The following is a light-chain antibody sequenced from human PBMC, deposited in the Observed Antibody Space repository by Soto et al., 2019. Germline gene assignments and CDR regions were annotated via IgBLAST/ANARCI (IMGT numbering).Light chain of an antibody. CDR3: CSYAGSSTV. CDR1: SSDIGSYNL. V-gene: IGLV2-23*02. Sequence: VLAQPAPRFWAPGQSVTTSRTGNSSDIGSYNLVSWYQQHPGKAPKLMICEVSKRPSGVSNRFSGSKSGNTASLTISGLQAEDEADYYCCSYAGSSTVFGTGTKVTVL. J-gene: IGLJ1*01. CDR2: EVS.